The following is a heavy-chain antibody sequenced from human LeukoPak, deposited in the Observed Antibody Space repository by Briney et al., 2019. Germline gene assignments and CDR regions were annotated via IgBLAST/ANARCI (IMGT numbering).Heavy chain of an antibody. CDR2: ISSSGSTI. CDR1: GFTFSDYY. V-gene: IGHV3-11*04. J-gene: IGHJ3*02. Sequence: GGSLRLSCAAPGFTFSDYYMSWIRQAPGKGLEWVSYISSSGSTIYYADSVKGRFTISRDNAKNSLYLHMNSLRAKDTAVYYCARDLRGFNYLRQVDAFDIWGQGTMVTVSS. CDR3: ARDLRGFNYLRQVDAFDI. D-gene: IGHD5-24*01.